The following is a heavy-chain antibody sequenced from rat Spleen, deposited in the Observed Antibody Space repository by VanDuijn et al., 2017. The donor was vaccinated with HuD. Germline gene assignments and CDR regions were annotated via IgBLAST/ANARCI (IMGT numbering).Heavy chain of an antibody. D-gene: IGHD1-1*01. CDR1: GFSFSDYA. CDR3: ERHLSGAHWYFDF. Sequence: EVQLVESGGGLVQPGRSLKLSCAASGFSFSDYAMTWVRQAPKKGLEWVASISYEGSSTYYGDSVKGRFTISRDNAKSTLYLQMDSLRSEDTATYYCERHLSGAHWYFDFWGPGTMVTVSS. V-gene: IGHV5-22*01. CDR2: ISYEGSST. J-gene: IGHJ1*01.